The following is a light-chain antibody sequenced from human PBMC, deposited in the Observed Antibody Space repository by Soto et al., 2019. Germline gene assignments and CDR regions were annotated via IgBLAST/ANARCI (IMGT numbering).Light chain of an antibody. Sequence: DIQMTQSPSSVSAFVGDRVAITCRASHDIARWLAWYQQQPGKAPRLLIYAASSLQSGVTTRFSGSGSGTDFTLTITNLQPEDSAVYYCQQVKGFPLTFGGGTKVEIK. CDR1: HDIARW. CDR2: AAS. V-gene: IGKV1-12*01. J-gene: IGKJ4*01. CDR3: QQVKGFPLT.